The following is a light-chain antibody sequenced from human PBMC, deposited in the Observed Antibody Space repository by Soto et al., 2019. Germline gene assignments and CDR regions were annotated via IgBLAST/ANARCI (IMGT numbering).Light chain of an antibody. J-gene: IGLJ3*02. Sequence: QSVLTQPPSVSAAPRQRVTISCSGSNSNIGNNAVNWYQQVPGRAPKLLIHFDDRVPSGISYRLSGSKSGTSASLAISELQSEDEADYYCAAWDDSLNGPVFGGGTKLTVL. CDR1: NSNIGNNA. CDR2: FDD. V-gene: IGLV1-36*01. CDR3: AAWDDSLNGPV.